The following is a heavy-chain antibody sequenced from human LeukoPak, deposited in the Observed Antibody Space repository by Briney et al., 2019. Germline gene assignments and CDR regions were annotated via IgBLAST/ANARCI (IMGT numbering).Heavy chain of an antibody. Sequence: GGSLRLSCAASGFTFSSYWMNWVRQAPGKGLEWVSSISSSSSYIYYADSVKGRFTISRANAKNSLYLHMTSLRAEDTAVYYCARVSGYSGYEYYFDYWGQGTLVTVSS. CDR1: GFTFSSYW. D-gene: IGHD5-12*01. J-gene: IGHJ4*02. CDR3: ARVSGYSGYEYYFDY. CDR2: ISSSSSYI. V-gene: IGHV3-21*01.